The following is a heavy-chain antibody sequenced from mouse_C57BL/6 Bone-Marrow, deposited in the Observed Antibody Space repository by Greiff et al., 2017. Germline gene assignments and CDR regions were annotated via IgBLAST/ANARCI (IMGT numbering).Heavy chain of an antibody. CDR1: GFNIKDDY. Sequence: EVQLQQSGAELVRPGASVKLSCTASGFNIKDDYMHWVKQRPEQGLEWIGWIDPENGDTEYASKFQGKATITADTSSNTAYLQLSSLTSEDTAVYYCTLTTVVKDWYCGVWGTGTTVTVSS. J-gene: IGHJ1*03. D-gene: IGHD1-1*01. CDR3: TLTTVVKDWYCGV. V-gene: IGHV14-4*01. CDR2: IDPENGDT.